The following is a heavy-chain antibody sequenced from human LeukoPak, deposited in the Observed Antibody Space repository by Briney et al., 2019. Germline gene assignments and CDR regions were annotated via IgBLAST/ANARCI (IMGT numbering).Heavy chain of an antibody. CDR1: GLTFSSFP. D-gene: IGHD6-13*01. CDR3: AKDRGY. Sequence: GGSLRLSCAVSGLTFSSFPMTWVRQAPGKGLEWVSAISGSGENAYYAASVQGRLTISRDNSNNTLYLQMNSLRAEDTAVYYCAKDRGYWGQGTLVTVSS. J-gene: IGHJ4*02. CDR2: ISGSGENA. V-gene: IGHV3-23*01.